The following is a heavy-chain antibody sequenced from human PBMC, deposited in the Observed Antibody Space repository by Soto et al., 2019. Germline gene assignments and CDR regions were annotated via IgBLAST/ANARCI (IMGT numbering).Heavy chain of an antibody. Sequence: ASETLPPTGAVSVYSIISGYYCGWIRHPPGKGLEWVGSIYHSGSTYYNPSLKSRVTISVDTSKNQFSLKLSSVTAADTAVYYCARCAGESDYWGQGTLVTVSS. D-gene: IGHD3-10*01. CDR2: IYHSGST. CDR3: ARCAGESDY. V-gene: IGHV4-38-2*01. J-gene: IGHJ4*02. CDR1: VYSIISGYY.